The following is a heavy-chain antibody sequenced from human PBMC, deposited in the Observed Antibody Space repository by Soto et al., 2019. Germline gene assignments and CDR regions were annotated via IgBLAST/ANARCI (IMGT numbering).Heavy chain of an antibody. D-gene: IGHD3-10*01. CDR2: ISAHNGNT. CDR3: ARGRYGEY. CDR1: GYAFTTYG. J-gene: IGHJ4*02. Sequence: QVHLVQSGAEVKKPGASVKVSCKGSGYAFTTYGITWVRQAPGQGLEWMGWISAHNGNTNYSQKLQGRVTVTRDTSTITAYMELSSLRSYGTALYYCARGRYGEYWGQGALVTVSS. V-gene: IGHV1-18*01.